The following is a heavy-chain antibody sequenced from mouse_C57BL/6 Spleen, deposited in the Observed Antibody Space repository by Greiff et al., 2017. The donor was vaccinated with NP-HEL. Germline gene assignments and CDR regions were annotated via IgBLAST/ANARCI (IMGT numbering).Heavy chain of an antibody. D-gene: IGHD2-3*01. CDR2: IDPSDSYT. CDR1: GYTFTSYW. CDR3: TTWLLPRLLDY. J-gene: IGHJ2*01. Sequence: QVQLQQPGAELVKPGASVKLSCKASGYTFTSYWMQWVKQRPGQGLEWIGEIDPSDSYTNYNQKFKGKATLTVDTSSSTAYMQLSSLTSEDSAVYYCTTWLLPRLLDYWGQGTTLTVSS. V-gene: IGHV1-50*01.